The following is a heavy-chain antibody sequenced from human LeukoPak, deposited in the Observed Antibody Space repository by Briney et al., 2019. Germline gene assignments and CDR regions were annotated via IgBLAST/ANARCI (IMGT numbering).Heavy chain of an antibody. Sequence: GASVKVSCKASGYTFTSYGISWVRQAPGQGLEWMGWINAYNGNTNYAQKLQGRVTMTTDTSTSTAYLELRSLRSDDTAVDYCATASPMKYYDSSGPGLYWGLGTLVTVSS. V-gene: IGHV1-18*01. J-gene: IGHJ4*02. D-gene: IGHD3-22*01. CDR2: INAYNGNT. CDR3: ATASPMKYYDSSGPGLY. CDR1: GYTFTSYG.